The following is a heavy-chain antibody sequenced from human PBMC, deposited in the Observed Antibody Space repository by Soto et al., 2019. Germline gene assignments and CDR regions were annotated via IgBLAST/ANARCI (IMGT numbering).Heavy chain of an antibody. CDR1: GFTVSSNY. CDR2: IYSGGST. D-gene: IGHD3-3*01. Sequence: EVQLVETGGGLIEPGGSLRLSCAASGFTVSSNYMSWVRQAPGKGLEWVSVIYSGGSTYYADSVKGRFTISRDNSKNTLYLPMNSLTAEDRAVYYCARGLPSYDFWSGSYFYYGMNVWGQGTTVTVSS. J-gene: IGHJ6*02. CDR3: ARGLPSYDFWSGSYFYYGMNV. V-gene: IGHV3-53*02.